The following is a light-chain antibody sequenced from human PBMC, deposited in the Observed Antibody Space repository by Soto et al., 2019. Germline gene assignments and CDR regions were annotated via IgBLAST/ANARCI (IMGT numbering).Light chain of an antibody. CDR3: SSYTSSGTLV. Sequence: QSVLTQPASVSGSPGQSITISCTGTGSDVGGYNYVSWYQHHPGKAPKVMIYDVSNRPSGVSNRFSGSKSGNTASLTISGLQAEDEADYYCSSYTSSGTLVFGGGTKLTVL. CDR2: DVS. V-gene: IGLV2-14*03. CDR1: GSDVGGYNY. J-gene: IGLJ2*01.